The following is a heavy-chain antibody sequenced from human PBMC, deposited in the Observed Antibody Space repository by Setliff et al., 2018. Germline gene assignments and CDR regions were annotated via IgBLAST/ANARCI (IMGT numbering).Heavy chain of an antibody. CDR2: VSHSGST. CDR1: GGSFSNYY. V-gene: IGHV4-34*01. Sequence: SETLSLTCAVYGGSFSNYYWSWIRQPPGKGLEWLGEVSHSGSTNYKPSLKGRVAMSVDTSKRQFSLKLNSMTAADTAVYYCASPRRDDLDSPFDAFDIWGQGTKVTVSS. D-gene: IGHD3-3*01. J-gene: IGHJ3*02. CDR3: ASPRRDDLDSPFDAFDI.